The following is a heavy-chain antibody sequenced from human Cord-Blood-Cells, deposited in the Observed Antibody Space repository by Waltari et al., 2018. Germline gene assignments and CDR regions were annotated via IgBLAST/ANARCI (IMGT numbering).Heavy chain of an antibody. CDR3: ARDIATYSVWGYFDL. D-gene: IGHD1-26*01. V-gene: IGHV4-30-4*08. CDR1: GGSISSGDYY. CDR2: IYYSGST. Sequence: QVQLQESGPGLVKPSQTLSLTCTVSGGSISSGDYYWSWIRQPPGKGLEWIGYIYYSGSTYYNPSLKSRVTISVDTSKNQFALKLSSVTAADTAVYYCARDIATYSVWGYFDLWGRGTLVTVSS. J-gene: IGHJ2*01.